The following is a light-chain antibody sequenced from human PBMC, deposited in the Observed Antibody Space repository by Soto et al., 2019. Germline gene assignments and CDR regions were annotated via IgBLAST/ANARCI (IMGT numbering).Light chain of an antibody. J-gene: IGKJ1*01. CDR3: QQYNSYWT. CDR2: DAS. Sequence: DIQMTQSPSTLSASVGDRVTITCRASQSISSWLAWYQQNPGKAPKLLIYDASSLESGVPSRFSGSGSGTEFTLTISSLQPDDFATYYCQQYNSYWTFGQGTNVEIK. CDR1: QSISSW. V-gene: IGKV1-5*01.